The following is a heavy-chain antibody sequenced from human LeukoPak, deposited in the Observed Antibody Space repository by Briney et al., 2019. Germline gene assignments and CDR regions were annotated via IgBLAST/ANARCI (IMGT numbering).Heavy chain of an antibody. Sequence: SETLSLTCAVYGGSFSGYYWNWIRQPPGRGLEWIGEINHSGSTNYNPSLKSRVTISLDTSKNQFSLKLSSVTAADTAVYYCASAPLYGSGSSNRGGTFVSLDYFDYWGQGTLVTVSS. D-gene: IGHD3-10*01. V-gene: IGHV4-34*01. CDR2: INHSGST. CDR3: ASAPLYGSGSSNRGGTFVSLDYFDY. CDR1: GGSFSGYY. J-gene: IGHJ4*02.